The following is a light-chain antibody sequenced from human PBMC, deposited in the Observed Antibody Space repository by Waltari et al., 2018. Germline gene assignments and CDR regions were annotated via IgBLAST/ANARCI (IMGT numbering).Light chain of an antibody. CDR1: RRDVGGYNS. CDR2: DVS. V-gene: IGLV2-11*01. CDR3: CSYAGSYTFRHV. J-gene: IGLJ1*01. Sequence: QSALTQPRSVSGSPGQSVTIPCTGTRRDVGGYNSFSWYQQHPGNAPKLMIYDVSKRPSGVPDRFSGSKSGNTASLTISGLQAEDEADYYCCSYAGSYTFRHVFGTGTKVTVL.